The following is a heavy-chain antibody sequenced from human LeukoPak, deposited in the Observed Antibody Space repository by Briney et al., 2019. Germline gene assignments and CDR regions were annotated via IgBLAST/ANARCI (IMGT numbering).Heavy chain of an antibody. CDR3: ARAYTSPNGPY. D-gene: IGHD3-16*01. CDR2: INPYSGAI. CDR1: GFTFTDEY. J-gene: IGHJ4*02. V-gene: IGHV1-2*02. Sequence: ASVKVSCKSSGFTFTDEYIHWVRQAPGQGLEWMGWINPYSGAINYAQKFQGRVTLTRDTPISTAYMELSRLTSGDTAVYYCARAYTSPNGPYWGQGILVTVSS.